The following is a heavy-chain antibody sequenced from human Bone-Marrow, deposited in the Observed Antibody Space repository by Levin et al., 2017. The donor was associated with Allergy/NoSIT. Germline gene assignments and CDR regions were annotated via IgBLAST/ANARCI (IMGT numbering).Heavy chain of an antibody. V-gene: IGHV4-30-4*01. J-gene: IGHJ4*02. CDR1: GGSISSGDYY. CDR3: ARGGTNKGVFDY. Sequence: SETLSLTCTVSGGSISSGDYYWSWIRQPPGKGLEWIGYIYYSGSTYYNPSLKSRVTISVDTSKNQFSLKLSSVTAADTAVYYCARGGTNKGVFDYWGQGTLVTVSS. D-gene: IGHD1-14*01. CDR2: IYYSGST.